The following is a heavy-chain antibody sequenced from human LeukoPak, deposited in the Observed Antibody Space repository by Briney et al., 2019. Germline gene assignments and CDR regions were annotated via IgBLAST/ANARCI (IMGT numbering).Heavy chain of an antibody. CDR3: ARDPLHWNDGVDDSFDI. V-gene: IGHV3-30*03. D-gene: IGHD1-1*01. Sequence: PGRSLRLSCAASGFTFSSYGMHWVRQAPGKGLEWVAVISYDGSKKYYADSVKGRFTISRDNAKNSLYLQMNSLRVEDTAVYYCARDPLHWNDGVDDSFDIWGQGTMVTVPS. CDR2: ISYDGSKK. J-gene: IGHJ3*02. CDR1: GFTFSSYG.